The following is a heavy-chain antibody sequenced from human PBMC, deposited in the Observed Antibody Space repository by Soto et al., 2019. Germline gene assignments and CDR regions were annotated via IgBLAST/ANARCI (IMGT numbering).Heavy chain of an antibody. V-gene: IGHV3-33*01. J-gene: IGHJ6*02. Sequence: GSLRRACSASGFPFSSYGMQWVRQAPGNGLEWVALIWYDGSNKYYADSVKGRFTISRDNSKNTLYLQMNSLRAEDTAVYYCARDPYRGYDSRYYYSGTAVWGPGTPVTVSS. D-gene: IGHD5-12*01. CDR2: IWYDGSNK. CDR3: ARDPYRGYDSRYYYSGTAV. CDR1: GFPFSSYG.